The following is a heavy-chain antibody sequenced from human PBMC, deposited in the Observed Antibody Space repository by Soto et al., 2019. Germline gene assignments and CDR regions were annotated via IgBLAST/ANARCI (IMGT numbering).Heavy chain of an antibody. Sequence: GGSLRLSCAASGFTFSSYAMSWVRQAPGKGLEWVSAISGSGGSTYYADSVKGRFTISRDNSKNTLYLQMNSLRAEDTAVYYCAKVVPRWDSSGWYWFDPWGQGTLVTVS. CDR3: AKVVPRWDSSGWYWFDP. CDR2: ISGSGGST. CDR1: GFTFSSYA. J-gene: IGHJ5*02. D-gene: IGHD6-19*01. V-gene: IGHV3-23*01.